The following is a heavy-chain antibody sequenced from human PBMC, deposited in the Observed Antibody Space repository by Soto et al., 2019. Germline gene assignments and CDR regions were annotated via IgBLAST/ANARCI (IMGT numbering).Heavy chain of an antibody. CDR3: ARDRKLVIPGNYYYYGMDA. CDR2: ISSTGTI. CDR1: GGSIRDYF. J-gene: IGHJ6*02. V-gene: IGHV4-59*01. Sequence: SETLSLTCSVSGGSIRDYFWTWIRQRPGKGLEWIGYISSTGTINYNSSLKSHVTISLDTSRNLFSLKLSSVTPADTAVYFCARDRKLVIPGNYYYYGMDAWGQGTTVT. D-gene: IGHD3-10*01.